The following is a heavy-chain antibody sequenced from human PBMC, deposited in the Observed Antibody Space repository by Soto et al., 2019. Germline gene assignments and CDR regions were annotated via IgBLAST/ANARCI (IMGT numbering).Heavy chain of an antibody. CDR3: ARAGRLFYDILTGYPYYMDV. J-gene: IGHJ6*03. CDR2: ISAYNGNT. V-gene: IGHV1-18*01. Sequence: ASVKVSCKASGYTFTSYGISWVLQAPGQGLEWLGWISAYNGNTNYAQKLQGRVTMTTDTSTSTAYMELRSLRSDDTAVYYCARAGRLFYDILTGYPYYMDVWGKGTTVTVSS. CDR1: GYTFTSYG. D-gene: IGHD3-9*01.